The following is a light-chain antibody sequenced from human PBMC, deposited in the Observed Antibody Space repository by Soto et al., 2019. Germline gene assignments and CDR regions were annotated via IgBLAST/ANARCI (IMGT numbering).Light chain of an antibody. Sequence: QSALTQPASVSGSPGQSITISCTGTISDFGSYNFVSWYQQHPGEVPKIMIYEDSKRPSGVSNRFSGSKSGNTASLTISGLQAEDEADYYCCSYAGGSTWVFGGGTKLTVL. J-gene: IGLJ3*02. V-gene: IGLV2-23*01. CDR3: CSYAGGSTWV. CDR2: EDS. CDR1: ISDFGSYNF.